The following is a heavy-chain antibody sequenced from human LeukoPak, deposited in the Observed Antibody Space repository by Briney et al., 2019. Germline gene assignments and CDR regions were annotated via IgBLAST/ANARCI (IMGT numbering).Heavy chain of an antibody. CDR2: IIPIFGTA. CDR3: LTGPNFDY. D-gene: IGHD3-9*01. J-gene: IGHJ4*02. Sequence: SVKVSCKASGYIFTGYYMHWVRQAPGQGLEWMGGIIPIFGTANYAQKFQGRVTITADKSTSTAYMELSSLRSEDTAVFYCLTGPNFDYWGQGTLVTVAS. V-gene: IGHV1-69*06. CDR1: GYIFTGYY.